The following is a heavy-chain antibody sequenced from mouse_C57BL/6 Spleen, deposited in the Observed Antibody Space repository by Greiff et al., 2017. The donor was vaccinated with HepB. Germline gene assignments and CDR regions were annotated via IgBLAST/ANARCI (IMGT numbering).Heavy chain of an antibody. CDR1: GFSLTSYG. J-gene: IGHJ4*01. D-gene: IGHD2-4*01. V-gene: IGHV2-5*01. CDR3: AKNRDDYDSAMDY. Sequence: QVQLQQSGPGLVQPSQSLSITCTVSGFSLTSYGVHWVRQSPGKGLEWLGVIWRGGSTDYNAAFMSRLSITKDNSKSQVFFKMNSLQADDTAIYYCAKNRDDYDSAMDYWGQGTSVTVSS. CDR2: IWRGGST.